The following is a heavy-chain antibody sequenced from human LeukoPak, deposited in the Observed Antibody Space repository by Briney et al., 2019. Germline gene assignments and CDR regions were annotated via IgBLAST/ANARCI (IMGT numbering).Heavy chain of an antibody. J-gene: IGHJ6*02. CDR2: ISNDGRSK. V-gene: IGHV3-30*04. CDR3: ARDLGLTGNYGGHGMDV. Sequence: GGSLRLSCAASGITFSNYAMHWVRQAPGKGLEWVAVISNDGRSKHYSDSVKGRVTISRDNSKSTQYLQMNRLTTEDTAVYYCARDLGLTGNYGGHGMDVWGQGTTVTVSS. CDR1: GITFSNYA. D-gene: IGHD3-9*01.